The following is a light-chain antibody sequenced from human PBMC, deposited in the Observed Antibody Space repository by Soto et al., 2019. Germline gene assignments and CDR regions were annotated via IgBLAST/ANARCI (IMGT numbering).Light chain of an antibody. CDR1: QSVSSSY. Sequence: EIVLTQSPGTLSLSPGERATLSCRASQSVSSSYLAWYQQKPDQAPSLLIYGASSMATGISDRFSGSGSGTDFTLTISSLEPEDFAVYYCQQYGSSPITFGQGTRLEIK. V-gene: IGKV3-20*01. J-gene: IGKJ5*01. CDR3: QQYGSSPIT. CDR2: GAS.